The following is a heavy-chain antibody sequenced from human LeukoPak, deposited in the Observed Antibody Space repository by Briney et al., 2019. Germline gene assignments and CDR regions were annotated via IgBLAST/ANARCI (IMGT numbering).Heavy chain of an antibody. J-gene: IGHJ4*02. V-gene: IGHV4-59*01. CDR3: ARGIRLGELSSLYYFDY. CDR2: IYYSGST. Sequence: SETLSLTCTVSGGSISSYYWSWIRQPPGKGLEWIGYIYYSGSTNYNPSLKSRVTISVDTSKNQFSLKLSSVTAADTAVYYCARGIRLGELSSLYYFDYWGQGTLVTVPS. CDR1: GGSISSYY. D-gene: IGHD3-16*02.